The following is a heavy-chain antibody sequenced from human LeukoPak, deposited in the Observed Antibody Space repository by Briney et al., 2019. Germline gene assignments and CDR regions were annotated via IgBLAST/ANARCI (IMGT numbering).Heavy chain of an antibody. CDR2: ISAYNGNT. CDR3: ARDTVPFYGSDY. J-gene: IGHJ4*02. D-gene: IGHD3-10*01. Sequence: SSVKVSYKASGYTFTSYGISWLRQAPGPGLERMEWISAYNGNTNYAQKLQRRVTMTTDTSTSTAYMELRSLRSDDTAVYDCARDTVPFYGSDYWGQGPLVTVSS. V-gene: IGHV1-18*04. CDR1: GYTFTSYG.